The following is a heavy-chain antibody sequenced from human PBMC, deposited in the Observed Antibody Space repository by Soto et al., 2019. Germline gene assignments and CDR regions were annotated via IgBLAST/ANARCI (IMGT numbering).Heavy chain of an antibody. CDR3: AHRHLNDYGDYASFDY. CDR1: GFSLSTSGVG. V-gene: IGHV2-5*02. D-gene: IGHD4-17*01. J-gene: IGHJ4*02. Sequence: QITLKESGPPLVKPTQTLTLTCTFSGFSLSTSGVGVGWIRQPPGKALEWLALIYWDDDKRYSPSLKSRLTITKDTSKNQVVLTMTNMDPVDTATYYCAHRHLNDYGDYASFDYWGQGTLVTVSS. CDR2: IYWDDDK.